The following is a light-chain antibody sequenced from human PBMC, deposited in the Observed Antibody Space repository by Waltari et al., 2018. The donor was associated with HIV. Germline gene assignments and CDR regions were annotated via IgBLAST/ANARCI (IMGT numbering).Light chain of an antibody. Sequence: QAVLTQPPSVSAAPGQKVTISCSGSSSNIGNNYVSWYQQFPGKAPKVLIYENNERPPGVPDRFSGSRSGTSATLGVAGLQTGDEADYYCGTWDTSLSAGVFGGGTKLTVL. CDR2: ENN. J-gene: IGLJ3*02. V-gene: IGLV1-51*01. CDR1: SSNIGNNY. CDR3: GTWDTSLSAGV.